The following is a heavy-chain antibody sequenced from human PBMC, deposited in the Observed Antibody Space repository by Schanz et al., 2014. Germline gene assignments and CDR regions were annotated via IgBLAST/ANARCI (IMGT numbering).Heavy chain of an antibody. CDR3: AKDSRGSSFDMDV. CDR2: IDRDGGHT. CDR1: GFSFSGFG. Sequence: VQLVESGGGVVQPGRSLRLSCAGSGFSFSGFGMHWVRQAPGKGLEWVSLIDRDGGHTYYADSVKGRFTISRDNSKNSLYLQMNSLRTEDTALYYCAKDSRGSSFDMDVWGQGTTVTVSS. D-gene: IGHD1-26*01. J-gene: IGHJ6*02. V-gene: IGHV3-43*02.